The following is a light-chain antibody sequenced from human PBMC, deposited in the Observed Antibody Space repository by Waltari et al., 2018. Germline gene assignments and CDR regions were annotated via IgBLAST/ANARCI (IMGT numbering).Light chain of an antibody. CDR1: QSLSNN. V-gene: IGKV3-15*01. CDR2: YAS. J-gene: IGKJ4*01. Sequence: EIVMTQSPATMSVSPGERATLSCRASQSLSNNLAWYQQKPGQAPRLLIYYASTRATGIPARFSGSGSGTEFTLIISSLQSEDVAVYYCQQYNNWPPLTFGGGTKVEIK. CDR3: QQYNNWPPLT.